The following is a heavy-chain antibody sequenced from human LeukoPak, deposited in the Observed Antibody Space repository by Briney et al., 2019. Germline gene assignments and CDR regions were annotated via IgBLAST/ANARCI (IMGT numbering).Heavy chain of an antibody. D-gene: IGHD1-26*01. Sequence: GGSLRLPCAASGFTFSSYSMNWVRQAPGKGREWVSYISSSSSTIYYADSVKGRFTISRDNAKNSLYLQMNSLRAEDTAVYYCARDLLGWELHYFDYWGQGTLVTVSS. CDR1: GFTFSSYS. CDR2: ISSSSSTI. V-gene: IGHV3-48*01. CDR3: ARDLLGWELHYFDY. J-gene: IGHJ4*02.